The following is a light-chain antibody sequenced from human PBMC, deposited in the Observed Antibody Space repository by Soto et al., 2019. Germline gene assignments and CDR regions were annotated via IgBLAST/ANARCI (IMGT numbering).Light chain of an antibody. V-gene: IGKV3-15*01. CDR2: GAS. CDR3: QQYNNWPPWT. Sequence: EIVMTQSPATLSVSPGERATLSCRASHSVSTKIAWYQQKPGQAPRLLIYGASTRATGTPARFSGSGSGTEFTLLISSLQSEDFAVYYCQQYNNWPPWTFGQGTKVELK. J-gene: IGKJ1*01. CDR1: HSVSTK.